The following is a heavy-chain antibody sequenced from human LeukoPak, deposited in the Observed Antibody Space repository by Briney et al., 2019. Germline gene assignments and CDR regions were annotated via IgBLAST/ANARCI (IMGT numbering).Heavy chain of an antibody. V-gene: IGHV4-30-4*08. CDR3: ATHDIAAAGNYYYYYYYMDV. Sequence: SETLSLTCTLSGGSISSGDYYWSWIRQPPGKGLEWIGYIYYSGSTYYNPSLKSRVTISVDTSKNQFSLKLSSVTAADTAVYYCATHDIAAAGNYYYYYYYMDVWGKGTTVTVSS. J-gene: IGHJ6*03. CDR2: IYYSGST. D-gene: IGHD6-13*01. CDR1: GGSISSGDYY.